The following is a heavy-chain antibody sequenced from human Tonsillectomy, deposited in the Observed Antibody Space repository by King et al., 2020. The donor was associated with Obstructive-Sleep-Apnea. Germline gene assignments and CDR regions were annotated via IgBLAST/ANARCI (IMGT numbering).Heavy chain of an antibody. Sequence: VQLVQSGAEVKKPGESLKISCKGSGYRFNSYWIGWVRQMPGKGLEWMRIIYPGDSDTRYSPSFQGQVTISADTPIITAYLQWSSLKASDTAMYYCARQGGIGGYDWYFDLWGRGTLVTVSS. CDR2: IYPGDSDT. J-gene: IGHJ2*01. CDR3: ARQGGIGGYDWYFDL. D-gene: IGHD5-12*01. V-gene: IGHV5-51*01. CDR1: GYRFNSYW.